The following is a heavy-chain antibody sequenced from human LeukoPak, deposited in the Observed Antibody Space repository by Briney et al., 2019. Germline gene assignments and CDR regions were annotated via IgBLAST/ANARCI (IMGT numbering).Heavy chain of an antibody. CDR2: IYYSGST. D-gene: IGHD2-2*01. Sequence: PSETLSLTCTVSGGSISNSSYYWGWIRQPPGKGLEWIESIYYSGSTYYNPSLKSRVTISIDTSKNQFSLKLSSVTAADTAVYYCASRLGYCSSTSCGTLDYWGQGTLVTVSS. CDR1: GGSISNSSYY. J-gene: IGHJ4*02. V-gene: IGHV4-39*01. CDR3: ASRLGYCSSTSCGTLDY.